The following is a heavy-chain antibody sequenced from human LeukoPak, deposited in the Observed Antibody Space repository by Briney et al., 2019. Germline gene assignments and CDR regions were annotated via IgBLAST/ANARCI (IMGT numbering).Heavy chain of an antibody. CDR2: IYTSGST. D-gene: IGHD2-2*01. CDR3: ARDPYPDRYCSSTSCLMWFDP. CDR1: GGSISSYY. Sequence: PSETLSLTCTVSGGSISSYYWSWIRQPAGKGLEWIGRIYTSGSTNNNPSLKSRVTMSVDTSKNQFSLKLSSVTAADTAVYYCARDPYPDRYCSSTSCLMWFDPWGQGTLVTVSS. J-gene: IGHJ5*02. V-gene: IGHV4-4*07.